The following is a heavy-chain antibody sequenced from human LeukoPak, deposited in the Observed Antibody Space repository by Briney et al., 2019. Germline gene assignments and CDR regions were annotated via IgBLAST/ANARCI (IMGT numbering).Heavy chain of an antibody. J-gene: IGHJ3*02. D-gene: IGHD5-18*01. CDR1: GGTFSSYA. CDR2: IIPIFGTA. Sequence: GASVKVSCKASGGTFSSYAISWVRQVRGQGLEWMGWIIPIFGTANYAQKFQGRVTITADESTSTAYMELSSLRSEDTAVYYCARVKYSYGCEEPYHTLGYAFDIWGQGTLVTVSS. CDR3: ARVKYSYGCEEPYHTLGYAFDI. V-gene: IGHV1-69*13.